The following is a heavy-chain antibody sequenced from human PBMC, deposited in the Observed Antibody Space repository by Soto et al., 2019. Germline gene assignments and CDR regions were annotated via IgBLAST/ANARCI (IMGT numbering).Heavy chain of an antibody. D-gene: IGHD2-2*01. J-gene: IGHJ4*02. V-gene: IGHV3-23*01. Sequence: EVQLLESGGGLLQPGGSLRLSCAASEFTFSNYAMSCVRQAPGKGLEWVSAISGSGVSTYYADSVKGRFTISRDNSKNTLYLQMNSLRAADTAVYYCAKDIPGSSCTNYYFDYSGQGTLVTLSS. CDR2: ISGSGVST. CDR3: AKDIPGSSCTNYYFDY. CDR1: EFTFSNYA.